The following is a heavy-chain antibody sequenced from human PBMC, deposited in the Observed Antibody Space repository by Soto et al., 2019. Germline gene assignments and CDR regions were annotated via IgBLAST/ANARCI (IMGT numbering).Heavy chain of an antibody. CDR1: GFTFDSYA. CDR3: AKDRLTVFGVVVTFED. D-gene: IGHD3-3*01. CDR2: LSGSGYET. V-gene: IGHV3-23*01. J-gene: IGHJ4*02. Sequence: EVQLLESGGGLVEPGGSLRLSCATDGFTFDSYAMHWVRQAPGKGLAWVSSLSGSGYETYYADSVKGRLTISRDRSKNTVYLRMNSLGAEDTAIYFCAKDRLTVFGVVVTFEDWGRGTLVTVAS.